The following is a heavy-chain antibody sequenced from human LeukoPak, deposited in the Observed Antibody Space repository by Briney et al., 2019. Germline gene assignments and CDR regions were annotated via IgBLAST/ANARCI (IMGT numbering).Heavy chain of an antibody. V-gene: IGHV4-4*02. J-gene: IGHJ4*02. Sequence: SGTLSLTCAVSGVSISSSNWWSWVRQPPGKGLEWIGYIYHSGSTYYNPSLKSRVTISVDRSKNQFSLKLSSVTAADTAVYYCARGYDSSGYYPYYFDYWGQGTLVTVSS. CDR2: IYHSGST. CDR3: ARGYDSSGYYPYYFDY. D-gene: IGHD3-22*01. CDR1: GVSISSSNW.